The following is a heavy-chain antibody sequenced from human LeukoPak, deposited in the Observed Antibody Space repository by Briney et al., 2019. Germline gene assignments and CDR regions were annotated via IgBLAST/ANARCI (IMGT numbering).Heavy chain of an antibody. J-gene: IGHJ6*02. CDR2: VSGSGGST. Sequence: GGSLRLSCAASGFTFSSYGMRWVRQAPGKGLEWVSSVSGSGGSTYYADSVKGRFTISRDNSKNTLYLQMNSLRAEDTAVYYCARKSPNGMDVWAKGPRSPSP. D-gene: IGHD2-8*01. V-gene: IGHV3-23*01. CDR3: ARKSPNGMDV. CDR1: GFTFSSYG.